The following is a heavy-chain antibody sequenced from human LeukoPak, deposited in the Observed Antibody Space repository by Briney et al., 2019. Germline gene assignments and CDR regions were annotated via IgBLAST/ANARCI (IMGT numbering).Heavy chain of an antibody. Sequence: GGSLRLSCAASGFTVSSNYMSWVRQAPGKGLEWVSVIYSGGSTYYADSVKGRFTISRDNSKNTLYLQMNSLRAEDTAVYYCARDAIGEYCSGGSCSYYYYGMDVWGQGTTVTVSS. V-gene: IGHV3-53*01. D-gene: IGHD2-15*01. CDR3: ARDAIGEYCSGGSCSYYYYGMDV. CDR1: GFTVSSNY. CDR2: IYSGGST. J-gene: IGHJ6*02.